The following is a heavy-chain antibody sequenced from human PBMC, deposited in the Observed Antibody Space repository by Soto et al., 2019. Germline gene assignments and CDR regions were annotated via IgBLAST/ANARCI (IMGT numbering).Heavy chain of an antibody. CDR3: ARLRIATNNYKWFDP. CDR2: IYVTGAV. Sequence: SETLSLTCSVSGAALNSGNYYWSWIRQVPGKGLEWIGHIYVTGAVDYDPSLRDRITISQDTSERQFSLNLRLVTAADTAVYYCARLRIATNNYKWFDPWGQGTLVTVSS. D-gene: IGHD2-21*01. V-gene: IGHV4-31*03. J-gene: IGHJ5*02. CDR1: GAALNSGNYY.